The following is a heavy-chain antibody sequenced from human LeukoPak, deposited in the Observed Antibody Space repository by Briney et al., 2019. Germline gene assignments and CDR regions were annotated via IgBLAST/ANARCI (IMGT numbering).Heavy chain of an antibody. Sequence: PGGSLRLSCAASGFTFSSYAMHWVRQAPGKGLEWVAVISYGGSNKYYADSVKGRFTISRDNSKNTLYLQMNSLRAEDTAVYYCAREHSSGYYFGYWGQGTLVTVSS. D-gene: IGHD3-22*01. CDR2: ISYGGSNK. J-gene: IGHJ4*02. CDR3: AREHSSGYYFGY. CDR1: GFTFSSYA. V-gene: IGHV3-30-3*01.